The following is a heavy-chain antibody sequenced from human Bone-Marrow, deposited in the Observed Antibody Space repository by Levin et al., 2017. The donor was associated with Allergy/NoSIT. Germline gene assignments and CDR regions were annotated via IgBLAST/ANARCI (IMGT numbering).Heavy chain of an antibody. Sequence: SETLSLTCSVSGGSISSYYWSWIRQPPGKGLEWIGYIYYSGSTNYNPSLKSRVTISVDTSKNQFSLKLSSVTAADTAVYYCVRGGASGDYGRFDYWGQGTLVTVSS. CDR2: IYYSGST. V-gene: IGHV4-59*01. J-gene: IGHJ4*02. D-gene: IGHD4-17*01. CDR1: GGSISSYY. CDR3: VRGGASGDYGRFDY.